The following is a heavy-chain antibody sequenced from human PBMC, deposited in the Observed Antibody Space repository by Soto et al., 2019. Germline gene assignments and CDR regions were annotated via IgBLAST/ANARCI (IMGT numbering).Heavy chain of an antibody. CDR1: GYSFTSYW. Sequence: PGESLKISCKGSGYSFTSYWIGWVRQMPGKGLEWMGIIYPGDSDTRYSPSFQGQVTISADKSISTAYLQWSSLKASDTAMYYCARTDRLADYYYYGMDVWGQGTTVTVSS. D-gene: IGHD6-13*01. J-gene: IGHJ6*02. CDR3: ARTDRLADYYYYGMDV. V-gene: IGHV5-51*01. CDR2: IYPGDSDT.